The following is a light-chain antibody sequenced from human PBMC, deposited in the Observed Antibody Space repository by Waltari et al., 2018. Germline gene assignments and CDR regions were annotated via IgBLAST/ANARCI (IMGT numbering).Light chain of an antibody. V-gene: IGLV2-14*01. CDR3: SSYTSSTTVV. J-gene: IGLJ2*01. Sequence: QSALTQPASVSGSPGQSITISCTGSSSDVGGYNYVSWFQQHPGKAPKLMIYEVSNRPSGVSYRVSGSKSGNTASLTISGLQPEDEADYYCSSYTSSTTVVFGGGTKLTVL. CDR1: SSDVGGYNY. CDR2: EVS.